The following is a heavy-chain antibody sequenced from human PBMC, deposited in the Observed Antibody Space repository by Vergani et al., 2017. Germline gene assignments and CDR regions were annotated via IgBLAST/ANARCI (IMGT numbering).Heavy chain of an antibody. D-gene: IGHD4-17*01. CDR3: ARWTTVTTAVYYYGMDV. V-gene: IGHV3-21*01. CDR2: ISSSSSYI. Sequence: EVQLVESGGGLVKPGGSLRLSCAASGFTFSSYSMNCVRQAPGKGLEWVSSISSSSSYIYYADSVKGRLTISRDNAKNSLYLQMNSLRAEDTAVYYCARWTTVTTAVYYYGMDVWSQGSTVTVSS. CDR1: GFTFSSYS. J-gene: IGHJ6*02.